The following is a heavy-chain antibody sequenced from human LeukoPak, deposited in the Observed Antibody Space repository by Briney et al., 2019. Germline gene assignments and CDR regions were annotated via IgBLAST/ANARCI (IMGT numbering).Heavy chain of an antibody. Sequence: SETLSLTCTVSGGSMSNYYWSWIRQPPGKGLEWIANIFYSGNTNSNPSLKSRVTISLDTSRNQFSLKLSSVTAADTAVYYCARDVLTTADNNWFDPWGQGTLVTVSS. D-gene: IGHD1/OR15-1a*01. CDR1: GGSMSNYY. J-gene: IGHJ5*02. V-gene: IGHV4-59*01. CDR3: ARDVLTTADNNWFDP. CDR2: IFYSGNT.